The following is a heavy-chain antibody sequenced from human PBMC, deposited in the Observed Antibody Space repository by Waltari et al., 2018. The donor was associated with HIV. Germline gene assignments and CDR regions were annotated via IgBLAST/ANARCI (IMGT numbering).Heavy chain of an antibody. J-gene: IGHJ1*01. D-gene: IGHD1-1*01. CDR3: ARQRESRLDD. V-gene: IGHV5-51*01. CDR1: GYTFTDHW. CDR2: IYPDDSDA. Sequence: EVRLEQSGAEVTTSAESLTISCTASGYTFTDHWIGWVRQMPGKGLEWMGIIYPDDSDARYSPSFQGHVTFSVDKSTDTAYVQWTTVRTSDTATYYCARQRESRLDDWGQGTLVTVSS.